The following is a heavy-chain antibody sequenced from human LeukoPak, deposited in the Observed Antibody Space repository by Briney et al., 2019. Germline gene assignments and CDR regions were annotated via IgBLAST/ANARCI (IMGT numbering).Heavy chain of an antibody. V-gene: IGHV3-30*03. Sequence: GGSLRLSCEVSGFIFSNNGMHWVRQAPGKGLEWVAVISYDGRKKYYRDSVKGRFSISRDNSKKTLYLQMNSLRAEDTAVYYCARDPTLYYYYYGMDVWGQGTTVTVSS. CDR2: ISYDGRKK. CDR3: ARDPTLYYYYYGMDV. J-gene: IGHJ6*02. CDR1: GFIFSNNG.